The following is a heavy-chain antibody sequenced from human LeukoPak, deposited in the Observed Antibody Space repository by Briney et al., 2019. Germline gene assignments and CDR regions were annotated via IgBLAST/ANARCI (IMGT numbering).Heavy chain of an antibody. Sequence: GGSLRLSCTASGFTLSSYEMTWIRQAPGKGLEWVSSIDYSGDTTYYADSVKGRFTISRDNSKNTLYLQMNSLRAEDTAVYYCAKAGAVVVVVAKFFDYWGQGTLVTVSS. CDR2: IDYSGDTT. J-gene: IGHJ4*02. CDR1: GFTLSSYE. V-gene: IGHV3-23*01. CDR3: AKAGAVVVVVAKFFDY. D-gene: IGHD2-15*01.